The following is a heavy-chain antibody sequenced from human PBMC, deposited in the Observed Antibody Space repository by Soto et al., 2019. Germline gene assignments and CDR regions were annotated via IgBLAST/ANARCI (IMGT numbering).Heavy chain of an antibody. CDR1: GFTFSRSD. J-gene: IGHJ6*02. V-gene: IGHV3-73*01. CDR3: SRHEEGRRMVFYGMDV. CDR2: VRSKIHNYAT. D-gene: IGHD2-8*01. Sequence: HPXGSLRLACSASGFTFSRSDLHWVRQAPGKGLEWVGRVRSKIHNYATSFADSVRGRFTISRNDSDNTVSLEMSGLKSEDTALYYCSRHEEGRRMVFYGMDVWGQGTKVTVYS.